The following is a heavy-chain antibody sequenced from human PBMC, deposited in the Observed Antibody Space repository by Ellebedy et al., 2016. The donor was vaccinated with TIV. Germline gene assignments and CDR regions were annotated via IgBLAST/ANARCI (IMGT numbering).Heavy chain of an antibody. D-gene: IGHD6-19*01. CDR3: ARGTVALQSLKDFDS. V-gene: IGHV4-34*01. CDR2: INHSGSS. J-gene: IGHJ4*02. CDR1: GGSFSGHY. Sequence: GSLRLXXAVYGGSFSGHYWSWIRQSPGKGLEWIGEINHSGSSNYNPSLKSRVTISVDTSKNQFSLKLRSVTAADTAVYYCARGTVALQSLKDFDSWGQGTLVTVSS.